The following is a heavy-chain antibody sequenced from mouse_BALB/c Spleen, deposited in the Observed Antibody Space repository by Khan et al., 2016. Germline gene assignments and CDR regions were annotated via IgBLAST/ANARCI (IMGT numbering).Heavy chain of an antibody. D-gene: IGHD2-14*01. J-gene: IGHJ3*01. CDR3: ARGTPFAN. Sequence: QVQLKQSGAELVRPGSSVKISCKASGFAFSSYWMNWGKQRPGQGLEWIGQIYPGDGDTNYNGKFKGKATLTADKSSSTAYMKLSSLTYEDCAVYFCARGTPFANWGQGTLVTVSA. CDR1: GFAFSSYW. V-gene: IGHV1-80*01. CDR2: IYPGDGDT.